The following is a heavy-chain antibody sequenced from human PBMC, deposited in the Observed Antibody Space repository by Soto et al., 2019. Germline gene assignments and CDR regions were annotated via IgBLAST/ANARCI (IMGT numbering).Heavy chain of an antibody. J-gene: IGHJ6*02. Sequence: SETLSLTCSVSGGSINNHYWSWVRQSPGQGLEWIGYIYYTGSTKYNPSLESRFTMSMDASRNQISLTLTSVTPADTAVYYCARVLGHCSSVGCPYFYFYALDVWGQGTTVTVSS. CDR2: IYYTGST. CDR3: ARVLGHCSSVGCPYFYFYALDV. CDR1: GGSINNHY. D-gene: IGHD2-2*01. V-gene: IGHV4-59*11.